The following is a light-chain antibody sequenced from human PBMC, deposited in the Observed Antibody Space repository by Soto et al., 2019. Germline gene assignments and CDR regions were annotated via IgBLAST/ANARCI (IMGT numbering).Light chain of an antibody. CDR2: EVS. Sequence: QSVLTQPASVSGSPGQSITISCTGTSSDVGNYKYVSWYQQHPGKAPKLMIYEVSNRPSGVSNRFSGSKSGNTASLTISGLQAEEETDYYCFSYTSSGTYVFGTGTKVTAL. CDR3: FSYTSSGTYV. CDR1: SSDVGNYKY. V-gene: IGLV2-14*01. J-gene: IGLJ1*01.